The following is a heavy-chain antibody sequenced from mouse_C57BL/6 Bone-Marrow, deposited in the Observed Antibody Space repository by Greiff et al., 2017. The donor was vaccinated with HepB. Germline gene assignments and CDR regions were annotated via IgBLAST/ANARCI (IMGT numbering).Heavy chain of an antibody. CDR1: GFTFSDYG. J-gene: IGHJ4*01. D-gene: IGHD1-1*01. Sequence: EVKLMESGGGLVKPGGSLKLSCAASGFTFSDYGMHWVRQAPEKGLEWVAYISSGSSTIYYADTVKGRFTIPRDNAKNTLFLQMTSLRSEDTAMYYCARDYGSSYAMDYWGQGTSVTVSS. CDR3: ARDYGSSYAMDY. CDR2: ISSGSSTI. V-gene: IGHV5-17*01.